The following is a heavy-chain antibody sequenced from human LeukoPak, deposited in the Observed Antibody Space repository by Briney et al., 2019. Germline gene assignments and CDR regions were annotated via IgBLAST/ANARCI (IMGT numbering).Heavy chain of an antibody. CDR1: GFTFSSYS. V-gene: IGHV3-21*01. CDR3: AREDPTGDTDL. CDR2: ISSSSSYI. J-gene: IGHJ5*02. Sequence: GGSLRLSCAASGFTFSSYSMNWVRKAPGKGLEWVSFISSSSSYIYYADSVKGRFTISRDNAKNSLYLQMNSLRVEDTAVYYCAREDPTGDTDLWGQGTLVTVSS. D-gene: IGHD7-27*01.